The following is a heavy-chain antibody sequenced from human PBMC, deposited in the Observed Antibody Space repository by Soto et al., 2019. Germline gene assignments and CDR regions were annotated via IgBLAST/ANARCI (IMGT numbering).Heavy chain of an antibody. CDR1: GYTFSVYY. Sequence: ASLKVSCKASGYTFSVYYIPWLRQAPGQGLEWMGGIIPNSGAANYAQKIQGRVTMTGDASISTAYMELSSLRSEDTALYFCARGCGYDTSTYYYAYWGQGTSVTVSS. CDR3: ARGCGYDTSTYYYAY. CDR2: IIPNSGAA. J-gene: IGHJ1*01. D-gene: IGHD3-22*01. V-gene: IGHV1-2*02.